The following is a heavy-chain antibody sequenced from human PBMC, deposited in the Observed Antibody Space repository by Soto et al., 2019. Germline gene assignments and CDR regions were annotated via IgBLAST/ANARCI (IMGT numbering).Heavy chain of an antibody. Sequence: EVQLVESGGGLVKPGGSLRLSCAASGFTFSSYSMNWVRQAPGKGLEWVSSISSSSSYIYYADSVEGRFTISRDNAKNSLYLQMNSLRAEDTAVYYCARAAEDIVVVVAAAPRLYYYGMDVWGQGTTVTVSS. D-gene: IGHD2-15*01. CDR3: ARAAEDIVVVVAAAPRLYYYGMDV. J-gene: IGHJ6*02. CDR1: GFTFSSYS. V-gene: IGHV3-21*01. CDR2: ISSSSSYI.